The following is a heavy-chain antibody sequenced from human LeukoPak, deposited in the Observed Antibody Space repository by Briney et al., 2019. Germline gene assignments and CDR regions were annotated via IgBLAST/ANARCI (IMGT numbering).Heavy chain of an antibody. Sequence: PSETLSLTCAVYGGSFSGYYWSWIRQHPGKGLEWIGYIYYSGSTYYNPSLKSRVTISVDTSKNQFSLKLSSVTAADTAVYYCARKRVEDYVWGSYRYTPSPFDYWGQGTLVTVSS. CDR1: GGSFSGYY. V-gene: IGHV4-31*11. D-gene: IGHD3-16*02. CDR2: IYYSGST. J-gene: IGHJ4*02. CDR3: ARKRVEDYVWGSYRYTPSPFDY.